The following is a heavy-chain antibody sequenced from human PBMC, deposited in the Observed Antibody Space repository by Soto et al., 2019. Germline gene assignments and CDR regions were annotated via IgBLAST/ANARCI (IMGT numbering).Heavy chain of an antibody. V-gene: IGHV3-33*01. Sequence: QAQLVESGGGVVQPGRSLRLSCAASGFTFSSYGMHWVRQAPGKGLEWVAVIWYDGSNKYYADSVKGRFTISRDNSKNTVYVQMNSLRAEDTAVYYCARDGSTAAGWWYFDLWGRGTLVTVSS. CDR1: GFTFSSYG. CDR3: ARDGSTAAGWWYFDL. CDR2: IWYDGSNK. J-gene: IGHJ2*01. D-gene: IGHD6-13*01.